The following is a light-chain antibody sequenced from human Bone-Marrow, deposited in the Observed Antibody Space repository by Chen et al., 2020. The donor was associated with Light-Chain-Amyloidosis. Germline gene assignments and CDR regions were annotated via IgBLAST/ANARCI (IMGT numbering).Light chain of an antibody. CDR3: QSADSSGTYEVI. V-gene: IGLV3-25*03. CDR2: SDT. CDR1: DLPTKY. J-gene: IGLJ2*01. Sequence: SYELTQPPSVSVSPGQTARFTCSGDDLPTKYAYWYQQKPGQAPVLVIHSDTERPSAISERFSGSSSGTTATLTISGVQAEDEADYHCQSADSSGTYEVIFGGGTKLTVL.